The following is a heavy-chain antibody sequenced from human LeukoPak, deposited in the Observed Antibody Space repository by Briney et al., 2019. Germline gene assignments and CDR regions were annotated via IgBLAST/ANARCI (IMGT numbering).Heavy chain of an antibody. J-gene: IGHJ5*02. CDR1: GGSISSGSYY. V-gene: IGHV4-61*02. CDR3: ARHRRGGIAAAATRWFDP. Sequence: SQTLSLTCTVSGGSISSGSYYWSWIRQPAGKGLEWIGRIYTSGSTNYNPSLKSRVTISVDTSKNQFSLKLSSVTAADTAVYYCARHRRGGIAAAATRWFDPWGQGTLVTVSS. D-gene: IGHD6-13*01. CDR2: IYTSGST.